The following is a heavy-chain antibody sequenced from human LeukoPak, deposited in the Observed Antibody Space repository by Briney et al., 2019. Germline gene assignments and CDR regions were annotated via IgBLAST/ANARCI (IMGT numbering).Heavy chain of an antibody. V-gene: IGHV4-38-2*02. J-gene: IGHJ4*02. CDR1: GYFISSGYY. CDR2: IHHSGST. Sequence: SETRSLTCTVSGYFISSGYYWGWIRQPPGKGRQWIGSIHHSGSTYYNPSLKSRVTISVDTSKNQFSLKLSSVTAADTAVYYRARTSSSGLVGGYYFDYWGQGTLVTVSS. CDR3: ARTSSSGLVGGYYFDY. D-gene: IGHD6-19*01.